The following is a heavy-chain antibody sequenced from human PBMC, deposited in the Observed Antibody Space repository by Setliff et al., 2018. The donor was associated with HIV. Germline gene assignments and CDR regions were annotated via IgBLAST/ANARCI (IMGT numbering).Heavy chain of an antibody. D-gene: IGHD2-15*01. V-gene: IGHV3-48*04. Sequence: GGSLRLSCAASGFALNGYTMSWVRQAPGKGLEWISYISSSGNSIYYAESVKGRFTISRDNAKNSLSLQMNSLRVEDTAVYYCAKDVCSGAYCYAYYYYGMDVWGQGTMVTVSS. CDR1: GFALNGYT. CDR2: ISSSGNSI. J-gene: IGHJ6*02. CDR3: AKDVCSGAYCYAYYYYGMDV.